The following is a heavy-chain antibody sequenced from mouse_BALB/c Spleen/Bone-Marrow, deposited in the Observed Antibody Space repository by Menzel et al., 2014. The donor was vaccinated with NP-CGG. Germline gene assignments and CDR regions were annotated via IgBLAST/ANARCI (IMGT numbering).Heavy chain of an antibody. J-gene: IGHJ2*01. CDR2: IDPSDSYT. CDR1: GYTFTSYW. D-gene: IGHD3-2*01. Sequence: VQLQQSGAELVKPGASVKMSCKASGYTFTSYWMHWVKQRPGQGLEWIGVIDPSDSYTSYNQKFKGKATLTVDTSSSTAYMQLSSLTSEDSAVYYCTIPTARACFDYWGQGITLTVSS. V-gene: IGHV1S127*01. CDR3: TIPTARACFDY.